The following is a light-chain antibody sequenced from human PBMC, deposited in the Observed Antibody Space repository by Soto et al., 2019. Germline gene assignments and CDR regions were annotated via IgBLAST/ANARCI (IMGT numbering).Light chain of an antibody. CDR2: GVS. CDR1: SRDVGSYIL. V-gene: IGLV2-23*02. CDR3: CSYAGVNTFYV. Sequence: QSVLTQPASVSGSPGQSITISCTGTSRDVGSYILVSWYQQHPGKAPKLMIYGVSKRLSGVSYRFSGSKSGDTASLTISGLQAEDEADYYCCSYAGVNTFYVFGTGTKVTVL. J-gene: IGLJ1*01.